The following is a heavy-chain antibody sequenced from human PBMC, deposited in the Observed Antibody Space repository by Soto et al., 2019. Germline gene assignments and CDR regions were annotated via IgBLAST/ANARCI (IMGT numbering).Heavy chain of an antibody. CDR3: ARGAATCPARGYYYGIDV. D-gene: IGHD1-1*01. CDR2: ISSAGNSE. J-gene: IGHJ6*02. V-gene: IGHV3-30-3*01. Sequence: GGSLRLSCAASGFAFSSYAIHWVRQAPGQGLEWVAVISSAGNSEYYGDSVRGRFSISRDNSKSTVYLKMNSLKTEDTAVYFCARGAATCPARGYYYGIDVWGQGATVTVSS. CDR1: GFAFSSYA.